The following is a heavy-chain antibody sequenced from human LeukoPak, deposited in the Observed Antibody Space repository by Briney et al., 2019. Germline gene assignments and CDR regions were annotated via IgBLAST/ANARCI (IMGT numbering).Heavy chain of an antibody. CDR2: ISPNSGGT. J-gene: IGHJ5*02. Sequence: ASVKVPCKASGYTFTGYYIHWVRQAPGQGLEWMGWISPNSGGTKYAQNFQGRVTMTRDTSISTAYMELNRLRSDDTAVYYCARGDCSTISCPFDPWGQGTLVTVSS. D-gene: IGHD2-2*01. CDR3: ARGDCSTISCPFDP. CDR1: GYTFTGYY. V-gene: IGHV1-2*02.